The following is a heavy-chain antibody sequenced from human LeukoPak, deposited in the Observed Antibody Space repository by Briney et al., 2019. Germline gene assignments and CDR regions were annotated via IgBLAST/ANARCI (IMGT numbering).Heavy chain of an antibody. V-gene: IGHV3-23*01. CDR3: ARDYCSSTSCLFDY. Sequence: GGSLRLSCAASEFIFSNYGMNWVRQAPGKGLEWVSGISGGGGTTYYASSVKGRFTISRDNSKNTLYLQMNSLRAEDTAVYYCARDYCSSTSCLFDYWGQGTLVTVSS. D-gene: IGHD2-2*01. CDR1: EFIFSNYG. CDR2: ISGGGGTT. J-gene: IGHJ4*02.